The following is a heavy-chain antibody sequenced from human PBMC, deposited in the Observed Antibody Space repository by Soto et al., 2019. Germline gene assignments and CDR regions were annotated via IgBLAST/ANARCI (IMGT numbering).Heavy chain of an antibody. CDR3: ASAQTPTESDF. Sequence: QIQLVQSEGEVRQPGASVKVSCKTSGYTFTNYGVTWVRQAPGQGLEWMGWLNTYNGNTKYAQKLQGRVTMTTDTSTSTAYVELRSLRSDDTAVSYCASAQTPTESDFWGQGTLVTVSS. D-gene: IGHD4-4*01. CDR2: LNTYNGNT. CDR1: GYTFTNYG. J-gene: IGHJ4*02. V-gene: IGHV1-18*01.